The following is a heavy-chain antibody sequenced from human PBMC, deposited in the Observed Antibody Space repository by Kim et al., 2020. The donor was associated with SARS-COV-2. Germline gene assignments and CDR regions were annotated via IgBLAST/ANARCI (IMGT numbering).Heavy chain of an antibody. V-gene: IGHV5-10-1*01. CDR1: GYSFTSYW. CDR2: IDPSDSYT. J-gene: IGHJ5*02. D-gene: IGHD1-26*01. CDR3: ARQQVIVGATGWFDP. Sequence: GASLKISCKGSGYSFTSYWISWVRQMPGKGLEWMGRIDPSDSYTNYSPSFQGHVTISADKSISTAYLQWSSLKASDTAMYYCARQQVIVGATGWFDPWGQGTLVTVSS.